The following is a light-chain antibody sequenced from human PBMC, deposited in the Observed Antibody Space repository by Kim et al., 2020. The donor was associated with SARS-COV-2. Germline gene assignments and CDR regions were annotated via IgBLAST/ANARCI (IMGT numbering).Light chain of an antibody. CDR1: SSSIGAGYA. V-gene: IGLV1-40*01. CDR3: QSYDSSLSAWV. CDR2: ANT. J-gene: IGLJ3*02. Sequence: QRVTISCTGSSSSIGAGYAVHWYQQLPGTSPKLLIYANTNRPSGVPDRFSGSKSGTSASLAITGLQAEDEADYYCQSYDSSLSAWVFGGGTQLTVL.